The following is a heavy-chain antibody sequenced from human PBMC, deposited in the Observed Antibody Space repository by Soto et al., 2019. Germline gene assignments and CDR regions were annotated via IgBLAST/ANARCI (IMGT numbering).Heavy chain of an antibody. CDR3: AKNSGWFNS. Sequence: VQVLDSGGGLVQPGGSLRLSCAASGFPFSSTDMSWVRQAPGKGLEWVSTIDGSGGATYYADSVRGRFTISRDNSKNTVYLQMSSLRADDTAVYYCAKNSGWFNSWGQGTLVPVS. CDR2: IDGSGGAT. CDR1: GFPFSSTD. D-gene: IGHD3-10*01. V-gene: IGHV3-23*01. J-gene: IGHJ5*01.